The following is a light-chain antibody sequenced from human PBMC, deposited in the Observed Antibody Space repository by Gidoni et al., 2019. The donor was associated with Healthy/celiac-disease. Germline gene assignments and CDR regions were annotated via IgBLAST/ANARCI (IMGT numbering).Light chain of an antibody. CDR1: QDISNY. CDR2: DAS. J-gene: IGKJ3*01. CDR3: QQYPT. Sequence: DIQMTQSPSSLSASVGDRVTITCQASQDISNYLNWYQQKPGKAPKLLIYDASNLETGVPSRFSGSGSGTDFTFTISSLQPEDIATYYCQQYPTFGPXTKVDIK. V-gene: IGKV1-33*01.